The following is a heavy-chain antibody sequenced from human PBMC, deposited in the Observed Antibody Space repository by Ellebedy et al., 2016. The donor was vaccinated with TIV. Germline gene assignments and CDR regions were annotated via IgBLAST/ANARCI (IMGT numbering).Heavy chain of an antibody. V-gene: IGHV4-4*07. CDR1: GGSIRSYF. J-gene: IGHJ4*01. Sequence: GSLRLSXTVSGGSIRSYFWSWIRQPAGKGLEWIGRIDISGSTNYNPSLKSRVTMSVDTSKNQFSLNLSSVTAADTAVYYCARGPRSTSGATVYFDSWGQGTLVTVSS. CDR2: IDISGST. CDR3: ARGPRSTSGATVYFDS. D-gene: IGHD1-1*01.